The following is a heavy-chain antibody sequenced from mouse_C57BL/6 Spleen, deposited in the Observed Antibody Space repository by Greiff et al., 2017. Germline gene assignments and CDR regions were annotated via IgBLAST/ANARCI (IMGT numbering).Heavy chain of an antibody. D-gene: IGHD2-10*01. J-gene: IGHJ4*01. CDR2: IYPGDGDP. Sequence: QVQLQPSGPELVKPGASVTISCKASGYAFSSSWMNWVKPRPGQGLEWIGRIYPGDGDPNYNGKFKGQATLTADKSSSTAYLQLSSLTSEDSAVYFCASGAYYGNYYARDYWGQGTSVTVSA. CDR3: ASGAYYGNYYARDY. CDR1: GYAFSSSW. V-gene: IGHV1-82*01.